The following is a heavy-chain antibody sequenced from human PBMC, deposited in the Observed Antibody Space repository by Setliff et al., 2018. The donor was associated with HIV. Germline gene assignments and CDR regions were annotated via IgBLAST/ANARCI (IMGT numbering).Heavy chain of an antibody. V-gene: IGHV5-51*01. CDR3: AISDYGGNSGHFQH. J-gene: IGHJ1*01. CDR1: RYSFTNYW. D-gene: IGHD4-17*01. Sequence: GESLKISCKGSRYSFTNYWIGWVRQMPGKGLEWMGIIYPGDSDTRYSPAFQGQVTISADKSISTAYLHWSSPKASDTAMYYCAISDYGGNSGHFQHWGQGTLVTVLL. CDR2: IYPGDSDT.